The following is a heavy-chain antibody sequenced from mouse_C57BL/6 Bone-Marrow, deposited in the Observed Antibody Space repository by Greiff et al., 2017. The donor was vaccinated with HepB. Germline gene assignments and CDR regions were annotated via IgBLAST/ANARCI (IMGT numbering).Heavy chain of an antibody. J-gene: IGHJ3*01. CDR3: ARADYYGSSGFAY. V-gene: IGHV1-15*01. CDR1: GFNIKDYY. Sequence: VQLVESGAELVKPGASVKLSCTASGFNIKDYYMHWVKQTPVHGLEWIGAIDPETGGTAYNQKFKGKAILTADKSSSTAYMQLSSLTSEDSAVYFCARADYYGSSGFAYWGQGTLVTVSA. D-gene: IGHD1-1*01. CDR2: IDPETGGT.